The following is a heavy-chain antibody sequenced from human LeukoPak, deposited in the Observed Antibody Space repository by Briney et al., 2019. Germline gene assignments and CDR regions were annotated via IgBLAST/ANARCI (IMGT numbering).Heavy chain of an antibody. D-gene: IGHD3-22*01. Sequence: PGGSLRLSCAASGFTFSSYSMNWVRQAPGKGLEWVSSISSSSSYIYYADSVKGRFTISRDNAKNSLYLQMNSLRAEDTAVYYCARPKSYDSSGYYYSPFDYWGQGTLVTVSS. CDR2: ISSSSSYI. V-gene: IGHV3-21*01. CDR3: ARPKSYDSSGYYYSPFDY. CDR1: GFTFSSYS. J-gene: IGHJ4*02.